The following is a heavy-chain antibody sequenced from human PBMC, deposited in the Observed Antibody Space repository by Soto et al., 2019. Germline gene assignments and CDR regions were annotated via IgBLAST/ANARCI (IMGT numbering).Heavy chain of an antibody. Sequence: QVQMVQSGAEVKMPGSSVKVSCKASGGAFSSYAISWVRQAPGQGLEWMGGIIPIFGSPNYAQTFQGRVTITVDKSTSTAYMELRSLSSEDPALDYCATHGYLSGWHGAIRGQGTMVIVSS. CDR3: ATHGYLSGWHGAI. J-gene: IGHJ3*02. CDR2: IIPIFGSP. CDR1: GGAFSSYA. V-gene: IGHV1-69*14. D-gene: IGHD6-19*01.